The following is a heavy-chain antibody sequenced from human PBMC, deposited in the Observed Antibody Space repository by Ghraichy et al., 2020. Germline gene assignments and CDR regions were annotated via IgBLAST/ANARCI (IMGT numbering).Heavy chain of an antibody. D-gene: IGHD3-10*01. J-gene: IGHJ2*01. V-gene: IGHV3-23*01. CDR3: AKDLFYSGSGSYWNFDL. Sequence: ESLNIFCAASGFTFSSYAMNWVRQAPGKGLEWVSAISGGGGSPYYPDSVKGRFTISRDNSKNTMFLQMNSLRAEDTAIYYCAKDLFYSGSGSYWNFDLWGRGTLVTVSS. CDR1: GFTFSSYA. CDR2: ISGGGGSP.